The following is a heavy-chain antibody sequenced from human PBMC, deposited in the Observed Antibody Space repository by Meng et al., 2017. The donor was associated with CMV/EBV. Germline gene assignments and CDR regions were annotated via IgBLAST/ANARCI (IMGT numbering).Heavy chain of an antibody. Sequence: VHRVQSGTEVKKLGASVKCSCKASGSTFTGYYMHWGRQAPGQGLEWMGWINPNSGGTNYAQKFQGRVTMTRDTSISTAYMELSRLRSDDTAVYYCARDDGSLDYWGQGTLVTVSS. CDR1: GSTFTGYY. CDR2: INPNSGGT. V-gene: IGHV1-2*02. D-gene: IGHD2-15*01. J-gene: IGHJ4*02. CDR3: ARDDGSLDY.